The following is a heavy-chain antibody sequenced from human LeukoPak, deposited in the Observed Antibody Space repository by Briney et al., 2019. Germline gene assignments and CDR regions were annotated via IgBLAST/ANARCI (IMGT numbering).Heavy chain of an antibody. CDR1: GFTVSSNY. CDR3: ARDPPNGDRALDV. V-gene: IGHV3-53*01. Sequence: GGSLRLSCAASGFTVSSNYMSWVRQAPGKGLEWVSVIYSGGSTYYADSVKGRFTISRDNSKNTLYLQMNSLRAEDTAVYYCARDPPNGDRALDVWGKGTTVTVSS. CDR2: IYSGGST. J-gene: IGHJ6*04. D-gene: IGHD4-17*01.